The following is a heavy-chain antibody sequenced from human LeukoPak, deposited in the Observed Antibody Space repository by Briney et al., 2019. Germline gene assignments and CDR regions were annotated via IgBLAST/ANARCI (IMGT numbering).Heavy chain of an antibody. CDR2: INHSGST. Sequence: KPSETLSLTCAVYGGSFSGYYWSWIRQPPGKGLEWIGEINHSGSTNYNPPLKSRVTISVDTSKNQFSLKLSSVTAADTAVYYCARDMEVYWGQGTLVTVSS. CDR3: ARDMEVY. J-gene: IGHJ4*02. D-gene: IGHD2-15*01. CDR1: GGSFSGYY. V-gene: IGHV4-34*01.